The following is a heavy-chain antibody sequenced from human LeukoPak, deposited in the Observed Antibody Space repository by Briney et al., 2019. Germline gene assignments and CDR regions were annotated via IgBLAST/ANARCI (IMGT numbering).Heavy chain of an antibody. Sequence: GGSLRLSCAASGFTFSSYEMNWVRQAPGKGLEWVSYISSSGSTIYYADSVKGRFTISRDNAKNSLYLQMNSLRAEDTAVYYCAREAAVPNTVFDYWGQGSLVTVSS. CDR1: GFTFSSYE. CDR3: AREAAVPNTVFDY. CDR2: ISSSGSTI. J-gene: IGHJ4*02. V-gene: IGHV3-48*03. D-gene: IGHD4-17*01.